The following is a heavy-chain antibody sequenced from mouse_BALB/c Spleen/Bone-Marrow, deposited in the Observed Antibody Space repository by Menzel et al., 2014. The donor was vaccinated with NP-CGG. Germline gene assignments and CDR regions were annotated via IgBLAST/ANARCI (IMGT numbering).Heavy chain of an antibody. Sequence: VQLKDSGGGPVQPGGSLKLSCAASGFDFSRYWMSWVRQAPGKGLEWIGEINPDSSTINYTPSLKDKFIISRDNAKNTLYLQMSKVRSEDTALYYCARLNYYGNLFVWGAGTTVTVSS. D-gene: IGHD1-1*01. CDR1: GFDFSRYW. J-gene: IGHJ1*01. V-gene: IGHV4-1*02. CDR2: INPDSSTI. CDR3: ARLNYYGNLFV.